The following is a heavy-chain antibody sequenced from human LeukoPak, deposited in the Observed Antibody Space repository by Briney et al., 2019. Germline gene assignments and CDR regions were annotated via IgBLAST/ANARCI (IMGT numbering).Heavy chain of an antibody. CDR2: ISWKGDTT. D-gene: IGHD2-2*01. Sequence: GGSLRLSCAASGFTFNNYAMTWVRRTPGKGPEWVSLISWKGDTTAYAESVRGRFTISRDNAKNSLYLHMNSLRPEDTAFYHCARHRCSSTTCSFDSWGQGSLVTVSS. J-gene: IGHJ4*02. CDR3: ARHRCSSTTCSFDS. V-gene: IGHV3-20*01. CDR1: GFTFNNYA.